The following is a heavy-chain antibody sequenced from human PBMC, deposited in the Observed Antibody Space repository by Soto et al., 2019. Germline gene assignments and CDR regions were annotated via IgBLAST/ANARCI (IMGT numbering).Heavy chain of an antibody. D-gene: IGHD4-17*01. CDR3: ARDLDYGGTSELFAP. V-gene: IGHV5-51*03. J-gene: IGHJ5*02. CDR1: GYSFTNYW. Sequence: EVQLVQSGTEVKKPGESLKISCKDSGYSFTNYWIAWVRQMPGKGLEWMGIIYPGDSRTVYSPSFQGQVTISVDKSINTAYLQWSSLKASDTAMYYCARDLDYGGTSELFAPWGQGTLVIVSS. CDR2: IYPGDSRT.